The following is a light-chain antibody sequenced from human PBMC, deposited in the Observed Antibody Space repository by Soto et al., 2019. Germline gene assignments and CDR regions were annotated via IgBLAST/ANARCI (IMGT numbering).Light chain of an antibody. CDR1: QSISSW. Sequence: DIQMTQSPSTLSASVGDRITITCRASQSISSWLAWYQQKPGKAPKLLIYDASSLESGVPSRFSGSGSGTDFTLTISSLQPEDFATYYCQQSYSRPITFGQGTRLEI. J-gene: IGKJ5*01. CDR2: DAS. CDR3: QQSYSRPIT. V-gene: IGKV1-5*01.